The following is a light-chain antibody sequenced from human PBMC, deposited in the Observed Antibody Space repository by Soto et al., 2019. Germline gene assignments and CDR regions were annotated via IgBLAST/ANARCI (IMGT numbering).Light chain of an antibody. Sequence: EIVLTQSPDTLSLSPGDRATLSCRSSLSSSSCLAWYRQKPGQAPRLIIYDASNRATGIRARFSGSGSGTDFTLTISSLEPEDFAVYDCQQRSYWRPLTFGQGTRLEI. CDR3: QQRSYWRPLT. V-gene: IGKV3-11*01. J-gene: IGKJ5*01. CDR2: DAS. CDR1: LSSSSC.